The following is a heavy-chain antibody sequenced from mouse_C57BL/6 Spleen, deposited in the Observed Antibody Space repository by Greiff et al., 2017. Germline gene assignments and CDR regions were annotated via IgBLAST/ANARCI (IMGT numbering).Heavy chain of an antibody. D-gene: IGHD1-1*01. CDR1: GYSFTSYG. J-gene: IGHJ3*01. V-gene: IGHV2-9*01. Sequence: VQLVESGPGLVAPSQSLSITCTVSGYSFTSYGVDWVRQTPGKGLEWLGVIWGGGSSNYNSALMSRLSISKDNSKSQVFLIMNSLLTDDTAMYYCAKRGGSSSWCAYWGQGTLVTVSA. CDR3: AKRGGSSSWCAY. CDR2: IWGGGSS.